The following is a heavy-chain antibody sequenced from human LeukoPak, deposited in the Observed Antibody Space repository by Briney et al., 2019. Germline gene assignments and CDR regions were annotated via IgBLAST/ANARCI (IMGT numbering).Heavy chain of an antibody. Sequence: GGSLRLSCAASGFTFSSYAMHWVRQAPGKGLEWGAVISYDGSNKYYADSVKGRFTISRDNSKNTLYLQMNSLRAEDTAVYYCARGVEGYYDSSGYPPSPTYYFDYWGQGTLVTVSS. J-gene: IGHJ4*02. V-gene: IGHV3-30*04. CDR2: ISYDGSNK. D-gene: IGHD3-22*01. CDR3: ARGVEGYYDSSGYPPSPTYYFDY. CDR1: GFTFSSYA.